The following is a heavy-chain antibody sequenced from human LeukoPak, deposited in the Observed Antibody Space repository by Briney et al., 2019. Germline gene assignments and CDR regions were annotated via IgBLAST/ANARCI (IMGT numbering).Heavy chain of an antibody. J-gene: IGHJ6*02. CDR1: GGSISSSSYY. V-gene: IGHV4-39*01. Sequence: SETLSLTCTVSGGSISSSSYYWGLIRQPPWKGLEWIGSIYYSGSTYYNPSLKTRVTISVDTSKNQFSLTLTSVTAADTAVYYCARQSYFGRASMDVWGQGTTVTVSS. D-gene: IGHD3-10*01. CDR2: IYYSGST. CDR3: ARQSYFGRASMDV.